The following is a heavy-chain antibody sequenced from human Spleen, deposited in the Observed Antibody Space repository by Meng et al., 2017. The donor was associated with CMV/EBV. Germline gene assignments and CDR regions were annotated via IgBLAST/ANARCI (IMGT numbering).Heavy chain of an antibody. D-gene: IGHD1-26*01. J-gene: IGHJ4*02. CDR3: ARDGRYFDY. CDR1: GGNFRRYA. V-gene: IGHV1-69*12. CDR2: IIPIFGTA. Sequence: VQLVQAGGAVYRPGSSVHVPCKGCGGNFRRYAMSRVRQAPGQGLEWMGGIIPIFGTADYAQRCQGRVTITADESTSTAYMELSSLRSEDTAVYYCARDGRYFDYWGQGTLVTVSS.